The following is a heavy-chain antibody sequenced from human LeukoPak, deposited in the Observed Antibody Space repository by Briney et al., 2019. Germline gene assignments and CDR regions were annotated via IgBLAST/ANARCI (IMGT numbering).Heavy chain of an antibody. J-gene: IGHJ3*02. Sequence: SETLSLTCTVSGGSISSSSYYWGWIRQPPGKGLEWIGSIYYSGSTYYNPSLKSRVTISVDTSKNQFSLKLSSVTAADTAVYYCASQFYDILTGSFPLDIWGQGTMVTVSS. CDR3: ASQFYDILTGSFPLDI. CDR1: GGSISSSSYY. V-gene: IGHV4-39*01. CDR2: IYYSGST. D-gene: IGHD3-9*01.